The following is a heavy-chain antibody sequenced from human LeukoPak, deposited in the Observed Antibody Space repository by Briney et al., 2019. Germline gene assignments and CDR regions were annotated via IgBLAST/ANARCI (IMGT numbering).Heavy chain of an antibody. J-gene: IGHJ4*02. Sequence: GGSLRLSCVASGFTFSESWMTWVRQAPGKGLEWVSVIYSGGNTYYADSVKGRFTISRDNSKNTLYLQMNSLRAEDTAVYYCARAVSSGYDPFDYWGQGTLVTVSS. CDR3: ARAVSSGYDPFDY. V-gene: IGHV3-53*01. CDR1: GFTFSESW. CDR2: IYSGGNT. D-gene: IGHD3-22*01.